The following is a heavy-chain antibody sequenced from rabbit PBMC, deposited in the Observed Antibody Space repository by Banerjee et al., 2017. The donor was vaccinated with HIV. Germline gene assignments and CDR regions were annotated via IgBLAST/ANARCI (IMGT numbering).Heavy chain of an antibody. CDR1: GFSFSSSYW. CDR2: IYAGSSGST. Sequence: QEQLEESGGDLVKPEGSLTLTCTASGFSFSSSYWICWVRQAPGKGLEWIACIYAGSSGSTYYASWAEGRFTISKTSSTTVTLQMTTLTAADTATYFCVRAGVYAGSSSYTGFDFNLWGPGTLVTVS. J-gene: IGHJ4*01. CDR3: VRAGVYAGSSSYTGFDFNL. V-gene: IGHV1S45*01. D-gene: IGHD8-1*01.